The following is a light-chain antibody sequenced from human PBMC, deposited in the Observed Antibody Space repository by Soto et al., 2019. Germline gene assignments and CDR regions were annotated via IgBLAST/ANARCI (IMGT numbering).Light chain of an antibody. J-gene: IGKJ2*01. CDR3: QQHNSFPRS. CDR2: AAS. Sequence: IHMTHSPSTLSASVLYSFTITCRASQGISRFLVWYQQKPGKAPKVLIYAASTLQSGVPSRFSGSGSGTEFTLTISSLQPEDYATYYCQQHNSFPRSFGQGTKVDIK. CDR1: QGISRF. V-gene: IGKV1-9*01.